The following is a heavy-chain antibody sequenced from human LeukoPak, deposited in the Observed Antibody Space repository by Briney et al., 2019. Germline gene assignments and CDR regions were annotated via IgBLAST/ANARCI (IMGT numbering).Heavy chain of an antibody. CDR2: ISSSSIYI. D-gene: IGHD3-22*01. CDR3: ARAPTYYYDSSGPILLAHYYMDV. Sequence: GGSLRFSCAASEFTFSSYSMNWVRQAPGEGLEWVSSISSSSIYIYYADSVKGRFTISRDNAKNSLYVQMHSLRAEDTAVYYCARAPTYYYDSSGPILLAHYYMDVWGRGTTVTVSS. J-gene: IGHJ6*03. CDR1: EFTFSSYS. V-gene: IGHV3-21*01.